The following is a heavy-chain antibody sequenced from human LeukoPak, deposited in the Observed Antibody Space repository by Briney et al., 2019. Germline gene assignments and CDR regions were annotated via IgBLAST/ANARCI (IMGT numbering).Heavy chain of an antibody. J-gene: IGHJ3*02. D-gene: IGHD3-10*01. CDR2: ISSSGSTI. CDR3: ARVLLWFGHAFDI. V-gene: IGHV3-48*04. CDR1: GFTFSSYG. Sequence: GGSLRLSCAASGFTFSSYGMYWVRQAPGKGLEWVSYISSSGSTIYYADSVKGRFTISRDNAKNSLYLQMNSLRAEDTAVYYCARVLLWFGHAFDIWGQGTMVTVSS.